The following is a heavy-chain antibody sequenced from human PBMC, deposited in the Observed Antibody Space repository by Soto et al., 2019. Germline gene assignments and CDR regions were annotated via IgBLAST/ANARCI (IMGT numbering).Heavy chain of an antibody. CDR2: IYYSWST. CDR3: ARQVRIVVPAAIDY. J-gene: IGHJ4*02. V-gene: IGHV4-39*01. D-gene: IGHD2-2*01. Sequence: PSETLSLTCTVSGGSISSSSYYWGWIRQPPGKGLEWIGSIYYSWSTYYNPSLKSRVTISVDTSKNQFSLKLSSVTAADTAVYYCARQVRIVVPAAIDYWGQGTLVTVSS. CDR1: GGSISSSSYY.